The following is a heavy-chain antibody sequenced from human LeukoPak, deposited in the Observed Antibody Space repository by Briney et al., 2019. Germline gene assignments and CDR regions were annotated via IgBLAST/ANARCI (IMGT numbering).Heavy chain of an antibody. Sequence: GGSLRLSCAASGFTFSSYSMNWVRQAPGKGLEWVSSISSSSSYIYYADSAKGRFTISRDNAKNSLYLQMNSLRAEDTAVYYCARDYSGYDDTYYYGMDVWGQGTTVTVSS. CDR3: ARDYSGYDDTYYYGMDV. CDR1: GFTFSSYS. CDR2: ISSSSSYI. D-gene: IGHD5-12*01. J-gene: IGHJ6*02. V-gene: IGHV3-21*04.